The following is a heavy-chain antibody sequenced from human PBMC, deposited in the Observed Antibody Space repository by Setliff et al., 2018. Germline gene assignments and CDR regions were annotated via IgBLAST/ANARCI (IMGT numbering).Heavy chain of an antibody. D-gene: IGHD1-26*01. CDR1: GFTFSSYA. V-gene: IGHV3-30*04. Sequence: GGSLSLSCAASGFTFSSYAMHWVRQAPGKGLEWVAVISYDGSNKYYADSVKGRFTISRDNSKNTLYLQMNSLRAEDTAVYYCARDAGLSGSYTERSYYFDYWGQGTLVTVSS. CDR2: ISYDGSNK. CDR3: ARDAGLSGSYTERSYYFDY. J-gene: IGHJ4*02.